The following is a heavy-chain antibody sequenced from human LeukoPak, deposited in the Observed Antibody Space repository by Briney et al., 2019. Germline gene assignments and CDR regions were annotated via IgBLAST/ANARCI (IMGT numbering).Heavy chain of an antibody. J-gene: IGHJ4*02. CDR2: IYSGST. D-gene: IGHD5-18*01. V-gene: IGHV4-59*01. Sequence: PSETLSLTCTVSGGSISSYYWSWIRQPPGKGLESIGYIYSGSTDYNPSLKSRVTISVDTSKNQFSLQLSSVTAADTAVYYCARGFEYNYRYTFGYWGQGTLVTVSS. CDR3: ARGFEYNYRYTFGY. CDR1: GGSISSYY.